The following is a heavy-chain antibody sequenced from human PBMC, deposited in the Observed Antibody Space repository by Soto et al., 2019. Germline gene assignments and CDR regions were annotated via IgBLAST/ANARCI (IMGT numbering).Heavy chain of an antibody. D-gene: IGHD3-22*01. CDR2: ITIGDIAT. CDR3: DRYFYDSGGYYSTRY. J-gene: IGHJ4*02. Sequence: GGSLRLSCAVSGFIFDDFAMTWVRQPPGKGLEWVSSITIGDIATYYADSVTGRFTISRDTSKNTLYLQMNSLRAEDTAVYYCDRYFYDSGGYYSTRYWGQGTLVTVSS. CDR1: GFIFDDFA. V-gene: IGHV3-23*01.